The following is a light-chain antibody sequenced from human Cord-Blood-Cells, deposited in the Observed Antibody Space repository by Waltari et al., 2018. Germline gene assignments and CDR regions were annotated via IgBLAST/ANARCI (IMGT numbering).Light chain of an antibody. CDR3: CSYAGSSKV. V-gene: IGLV2-23*02. CDR1: SSDVGSYNL. J-gene: IGLJ2*01. CDR2: EVS. Sequence: QSALTQPASVSGSPGQSITISCTGTSSDVGSYNLVSWYQQHPGKAPKPRIYEVSKRPSGFSNRFSGSKSGNTASLTISGLQAEDEADYYCCSYAGSSKVFGGGTKLTVL.